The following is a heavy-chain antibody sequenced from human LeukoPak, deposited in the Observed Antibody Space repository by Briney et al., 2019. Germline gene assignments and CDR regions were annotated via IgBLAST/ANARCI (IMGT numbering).Heavy chain of an antibody. CDR1: GGSISSYY. V-gene: IGHV4-59*12. CDR2: IYYSGST. J-gene: IGHJ4*02. Sequence: SETLSLTCTVSGGSISSYYWNWIRQPPGKGLEWIGYIYYSGSTNYNPSLKSRVTISVDRSKNQFSLKLSSVTAADTAVYYCARDDSGLLGYWGQGTLVTVSS. D-gene: IGHD1-26*01. CDR3: ARDDSGLLGY.